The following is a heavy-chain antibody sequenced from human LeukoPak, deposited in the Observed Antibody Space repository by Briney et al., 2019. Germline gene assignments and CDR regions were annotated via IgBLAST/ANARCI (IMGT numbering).Heavy chain of an antibody. D-gene: IGHD3-3*01. CDR2: IYTSGST. CDR1: GFTVSSNY. J-gene: IGHJ4*02. V-gene: IGHV4-4*09. Sequence: PGGSLRLSCAASGFTVSSNYMSWVRQAPGKGLEWIGYIYTSGSTNYNPSLKSRVTISVDTSKNQFSLKLSSVTAADTAVYYCARHEGDYDFWSGYYTPSPYFDYWGQGTLVTVSS. CDR3: ARHEGDYDFWSGYYTPSPYFDY.